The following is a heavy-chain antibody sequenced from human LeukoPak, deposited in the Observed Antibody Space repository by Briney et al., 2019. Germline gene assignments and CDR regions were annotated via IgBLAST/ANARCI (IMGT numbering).Heavy chain of an antibody. J-gene: IGHJ3*02. Sequence: LRLSCAASGFTFINAWMNWIRQPAGKGLEWIGRIYTSGSTNYNPSLKSRVTMSVDTSKNQFSLKLSSVTAADTAVYYCARDPRGRSGSYQGLPLSDAFGIWGQGTMVTVSS. D-gene: IGHD1-26*01. CDR2: IYTSGST. CDR1: GFTFINAW. CDR3: ARDPRGRSGSYQGLPLSDAFGI. V-gene: IGHV4-4*07.